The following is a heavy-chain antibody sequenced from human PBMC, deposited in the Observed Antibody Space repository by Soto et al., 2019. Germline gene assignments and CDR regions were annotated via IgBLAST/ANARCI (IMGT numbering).Heavy chain of an antibody. V-gene: IGHV3-33*01. J-gene: IGHJ4*02. CDR1: GFTFRTYG. D-gene: IGHD6-13*01. CDR3: ARDVSMTAAGTKTDY. Sequence: ESGGGVVQPGRSLRLSCAASGFTFRTYGMHWVRQAPGKGLEWVAIIWYDGSNKYYADSVKGRFTISRDNSKNTLYLQMNSLRAEDTAVYYCARDVSMTAAGTKTDYWGQGTLVTVSS. CDR2: IWYDGSNK.